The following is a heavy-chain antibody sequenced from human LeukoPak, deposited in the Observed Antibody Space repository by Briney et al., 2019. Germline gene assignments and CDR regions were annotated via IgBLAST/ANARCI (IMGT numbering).Heavy chain of an antibody. Sequence: GGSLRLSCAASGFTFSSHWMTWVRQALGKGLEWVATIKQDGSEKQYVDSVKGRFTISRDNAKNSLYLQMNSLRVEDTAVYYCARSLYGSGSYDKGDGYFDYWGQGTLVTVSS. V-gene: IGHV3-7*03. CDR1: GFTFSSHW. J-gene: IGHJ4*02. CDR3: ARSLYGSGSYDKGDGYFDY. D-gene: IGHD3-10*01. CDR2: IKQDGSEK.